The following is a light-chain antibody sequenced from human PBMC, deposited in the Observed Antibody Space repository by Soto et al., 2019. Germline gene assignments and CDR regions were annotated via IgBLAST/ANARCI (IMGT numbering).Light chain of an antibody. V-gene: IGLV2-23*01. J-gene: IGLJ1*01. Sequence: QSALTQPASVSGSPGQSITISCTGTDTDIGNYNYVSWYQQYPGKAPKLLIYEGSKRPSGISNSFSGSKSGNTASLTISGLQAEDEADYYCCSYAGSSTPLYVFGTGTKVTVL. CDR2: EGS. CDR1: DTDIGNYNY. CDR3: CSYAGSSTPLYV.